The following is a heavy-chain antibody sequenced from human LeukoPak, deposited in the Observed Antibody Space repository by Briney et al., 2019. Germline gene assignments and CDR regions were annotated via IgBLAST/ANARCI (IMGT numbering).Heavy chain of an antibody. CDR2: IKEDGTVK. CDR1: GFTFSSYW. V-gene: IGHV3-7*03. J-gene: IGHJ4*02. CDR3: AKDLDWNFDY. Sequence: GGSLRLSCAAPGFTFSSYWMNWVRQAPGKGLEWVANIKEDGTVKNYVDSVKGRFTISRDNAKNSLYLQLNSLRAEDTAVSYCAKDLDWNFDYWGQGTLVTVSS. D-gene: IGHD1-1*01.